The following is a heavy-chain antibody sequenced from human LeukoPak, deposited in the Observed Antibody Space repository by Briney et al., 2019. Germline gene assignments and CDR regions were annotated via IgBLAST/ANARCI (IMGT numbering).Heavy chain of an antibody. Sequence: GGSLRLSCAASGFSFIYYAMTWVRQAPGKGLDWVSFISGSGSRTYYADSVKGRFTISRDNSKNTLYLEMNSLRAEDTAIYYCTRVGYIDEGIDYWGQGTLVTVSS. D-gene: IGHD5-24*01. V-gene: IGHV3-23*01. CDR2: ISGSGSRT. CDR3: TRVGYIDEGIDY. J-gene: IGHJ4*02. CDR1: GFSFIYYA.